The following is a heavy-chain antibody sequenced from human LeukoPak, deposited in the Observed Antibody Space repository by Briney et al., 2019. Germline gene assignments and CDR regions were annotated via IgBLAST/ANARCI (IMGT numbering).Heavy chain of an antibody. CDR1: GGSFSGYY. CDR3: ARESHYYGSGSYSVWFDP. CDR2: INYSGST. J-gene: IGHJ5*02. D-gene: IGHD3-10*01. V-gene: IGHV4-34*01. Sequence: SETLSLTCAVYGGSFSGYYWSWIRQPPGKGLEWIGEINYSGSTNYNPSLKSRVTISVDTSKNQFSLKLSSVTAADTAVYYCARESHYYGSGSYSVWFDPWGQGTLVTVSS.